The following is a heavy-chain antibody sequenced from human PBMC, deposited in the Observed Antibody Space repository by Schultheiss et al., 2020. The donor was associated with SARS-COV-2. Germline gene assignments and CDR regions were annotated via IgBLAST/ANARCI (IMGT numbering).Heavy chain of an antibody. CDR3: AKPWKPTYYDFWTYFDY. CDR2: LNSDGSST. D-gene: IGHD3-3*01. CDR1: GLTFSNYW. J-gene: IGHJ4*02. Sequence: GGSLRLSCAASGLTFSNYWMHWVRQAPGKGLVWVSRLNSDGSSTSYADSVKGRFTISRDNAKNTLYLQMNSLRAEDTAVYYCAKPWKPTYYDFWTYFDYWGQGTLVTVSS. V-gene: IGHV3-74*01.